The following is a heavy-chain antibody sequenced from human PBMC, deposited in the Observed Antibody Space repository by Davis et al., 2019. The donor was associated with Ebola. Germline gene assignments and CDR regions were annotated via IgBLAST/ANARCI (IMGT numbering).Heavy chain of an antibody. CDR1: GGSFSGYY. CDR3: ARHLRRSSSGRGTFDP. CDR2: INHSGST. Sequence: SETLSLTCAVYGGSFSGYYWSWIRQPPGKGLEWIGEINHSGSTNYNPSLKSRVTISVDTSKNQFSLKLSSVTAADTAVYYCARHLRRSSSGRGTFDPWGQGTLVTVSS. J-gene: IGHJ5*02. V-gene: IGHV4-34*01. D-gene: IGHD6-13*01.